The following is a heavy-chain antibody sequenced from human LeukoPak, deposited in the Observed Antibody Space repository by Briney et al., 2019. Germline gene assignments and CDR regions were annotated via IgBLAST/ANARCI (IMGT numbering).Heavy chain of an antibody. V-gene: IGHV3-23*01. J-gene: IGHJ4*02. D-gene: IGHD6-13*01. CDR3: AQGTPTGYGTSWFDY. Sequence: PGGSLRLSCAASGFTFSSYAMSWVRQAPGKGLEWVSLITGSGGNTYSADSVKGRFTISRDNSKNMLYLQMSSLRAEDTAIYYCAQGTPTGYGTSWFDYWGQGTLVTVSS. CDR1: GFTFSSYA. CDR2: ITGSGGNT.